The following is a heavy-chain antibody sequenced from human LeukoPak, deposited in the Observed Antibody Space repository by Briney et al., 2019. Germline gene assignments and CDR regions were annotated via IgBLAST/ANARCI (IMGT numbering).Heavy chain of an antibody. CDR2: ISHSGYTT. CDR1: GLTFSTYN. Sequence: GGSLRPSCVVSGLTFSTYNINWVRQDAGKGMEWVLAISHSGYTTYYADSVKGRFTISRDNSKNTLYLQMNSLRAEDTAVYYCAKSQLGYCSGGSCFDAFDIWGQGTMVTVSS. J-gene: IGHJ3*02. V-gene: IGHV3-23*01. D-gene: IGHD2-15*01. CDR3: AKSQLGYCSGGSCFDAFDI.